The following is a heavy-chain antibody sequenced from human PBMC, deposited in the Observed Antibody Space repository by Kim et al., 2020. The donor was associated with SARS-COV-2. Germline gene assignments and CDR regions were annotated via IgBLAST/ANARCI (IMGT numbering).Heavy chain of an antibody. J-gene: IGHJ4*02. D-gene: IGHD6-25*01. V-gene: IGHV3-7*01. CDR1: GFTFSSYF. CDR2: IQQDGSDK. Sequence: GGSLRLSCAASGFTFSSYFMSWVRQAPGKGLEWVADIQQDGSDKYYGDSVKGRFTVSRDNAKNSLFLQMNSLRADDTAMYYCARTTSSGGTYWGQGTLVT. CDR3: ARTTSSGGTY.